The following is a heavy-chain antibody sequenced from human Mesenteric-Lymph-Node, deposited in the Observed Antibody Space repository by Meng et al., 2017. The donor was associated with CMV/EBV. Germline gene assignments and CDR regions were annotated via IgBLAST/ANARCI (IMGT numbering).Heavy chain of an antibody. V-gene: IGHV3-30*04. D-gene: IGHD4-11*01. J-gene: IGHJ6*02. Sequence: GGSLRLSCAVSGVTFNGYAMHWVRLAPGKGLEWVALISYDGTIQYYADSVKGRFTISRDNSKNTLYLQMNSLRVEDTAVYYCARTQVPDRNYYYFYYDMDVWGQGTTVTVSS. CDR1: GVTFNGYA. CDR2: ISYDGTIQ. CDR3: ARTQVPDRNYYYFYYDMDV.